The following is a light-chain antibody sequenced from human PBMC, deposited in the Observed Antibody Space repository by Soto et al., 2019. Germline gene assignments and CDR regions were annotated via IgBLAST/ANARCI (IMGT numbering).Light chain of an antibody. Sequence: EVVLTQSPGTLSLSPGERATLSCRASQSVAANYLAWYQQKRGQAPRLLIYGASSRATGIPDRFSGSGSGTDFTLTISRLEPEDFSVYYCHQYATATLNSGHGTKVDIK. CDR3: HQYATATLN. CDR2: GAS. CDR1: QSVAANY. V-gene: IGKV3-20*01. J-gene: IGKJ3*01.